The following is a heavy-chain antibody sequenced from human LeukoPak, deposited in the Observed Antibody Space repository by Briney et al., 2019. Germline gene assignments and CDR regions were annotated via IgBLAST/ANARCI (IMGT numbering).Heavy chain of an antibody. D-gene: IGHD6-19*01. CDR2: IYYSGST. CDR3: ASLYSSGWSYYYYYYMDV. CDR1: AGSISSSSYY. Sequence: SETLSLTCTVSAGSISSSSYYWGWIRQPPGKGLEWIGSIYYSGSTYYNPSLKSRVTISVDTSKNQFSLKLSSVTAADTAVYYCASLYSSGWSYYYYYYMDVWGKGTTVTVSS. V-gene: IGHV4-39*01. J-gene: IGHJ6*03.